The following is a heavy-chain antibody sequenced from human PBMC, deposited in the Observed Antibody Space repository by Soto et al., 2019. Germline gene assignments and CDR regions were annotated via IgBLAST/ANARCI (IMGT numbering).Heavy chain of an antibody. CDR3: ARLEMATMGYYYYGMDV. D-gene: IGHD5-12*01. CDR2: IYYSGST. V-gene: IGHV4-61*01. Sequence: PSETLSLTCTVSGGSVSSGSYYWSWIRQPPGKGLEWIGYIYYSGSTNYNPSLKSRVTISVDTSKNQFSLKLSSVTAADTAVYYCARLEMATMGYYYYGMDVWGQGTTVTVSS. CDR1: GGSVSSGSYY. J-gene: IGHJ6*02.